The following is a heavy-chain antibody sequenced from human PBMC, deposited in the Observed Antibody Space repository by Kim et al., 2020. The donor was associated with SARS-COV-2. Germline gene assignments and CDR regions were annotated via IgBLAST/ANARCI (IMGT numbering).Heavy chain of an antibody. J-gene: IGHJ4*02. Sequence: GGSLRLSCAASGFTFSSYAMSWVRQAPGKGLEWVSAISGSGGSTYYADSVKGRFTISRDNSKNTLYLQMNSLRAEDTAVYYCAKDLGSGWYRRLIPFDYWGQGTLVTVSS. V-gene: IGHV3-23*01. D-gene: IGHD6-19*01. CDR2: ISGSGGST. CDR1: GFTFSSYA. CDR3: AKDLGSGWYRRLIPFDY.